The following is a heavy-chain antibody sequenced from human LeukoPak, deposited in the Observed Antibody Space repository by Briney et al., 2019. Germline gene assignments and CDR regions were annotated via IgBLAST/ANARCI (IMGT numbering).Heavy chain of an antibody. V-gene: IGHV4-34*01. Sequence: SETLSLTCAVYGGSFSGYYWSWIRQPPGKGLEWIGEINQSGSTNYNPSLKGRVTISVDTSKNQFSLKLSSVTAAETAVYYCARGRGVRLTSLGHWGQGPLLTVPS. J-gene: IGHJ4*02. CDR2: INQSGST. CDR3: ARGRGVRLTSLGH. D-gene: IGHD4/OR15-4a*01. CDR1: GGSFSGYY.